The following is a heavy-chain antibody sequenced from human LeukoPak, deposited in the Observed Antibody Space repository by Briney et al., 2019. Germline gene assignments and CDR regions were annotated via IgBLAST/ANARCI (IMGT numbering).Heavy chain of an antibody. V-gene: IGHV1-2*02. D-gene: IGHD6-13*01. J-gene: IGHJ4*02. CDR1: GYTFTSYA. CDR2: INPNSGGT. Sequence: ASVKVSCKASGYTFTSYAMHWVRQAPGQGLEWMGWINPNSGGTNYAQKLQGRVTMTRDTSISTAYLELSRLRSDDAAMYFCARHGYSSSWSDYWGQGTLVTVSS. CDR3: ARHGYSSSWSDY.